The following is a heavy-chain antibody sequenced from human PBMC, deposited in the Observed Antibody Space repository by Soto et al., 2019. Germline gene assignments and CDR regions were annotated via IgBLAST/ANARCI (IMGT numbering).Heavy chain of an antibody. CDR2: IYYSGST. D-gene: IGHD4-17*01. Sequence: QVQLQESGPGLVKPSETLSLTCTVSGGSISSYYWSWIRQPPGKGLEWIGYIYYSGSTNYNPALPRRVTISVDTAKNQLSLKLSSLTDADTAVHYCASRYGGTLDYWGQGALVTVSS. CDR1: GGSISSYY. V-gene: IGHV4-59*08. J-gene: IGHJ4*02. CDR3: ASRYGGTLDY.